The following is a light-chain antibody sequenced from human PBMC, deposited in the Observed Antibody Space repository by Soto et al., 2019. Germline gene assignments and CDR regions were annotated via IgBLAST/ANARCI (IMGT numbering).Light chain of an antibody. CDR1: QSIRSW. CDR3: QQYNSHSPLT. J-gene: IGKJ4*01. Sequence: DIKMTQSPSTLSASVGDRVTITCRASQSIRSWLAWYQQKPGKAPKLLIYDASSLESGVPSRFSGSGSGTEFTLTISSLQPDDFAIYYCQQYNSHSPLTFGGGTKVEIK. V-gene: IGKV1-5*01. CDR2: DAS.